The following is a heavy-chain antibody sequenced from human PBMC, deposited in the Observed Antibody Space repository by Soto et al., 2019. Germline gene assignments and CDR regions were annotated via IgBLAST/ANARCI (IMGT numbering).Heavy chain of an antibody. CDR1: CGSISSGGYY. J-gene: IGHJ5*02. CDR3: ASRYPPRNWFDH. D-gene: IGHD3-9*01. V-gene: IGHV4-31*11. CDR2: IYYSGST. Sequence: SETLSLTCAVSCGSISSGGYYWSFIVQHPGKGLGWIGYIYYSGSTYYNPSLKSRVTISVDTSKNQFSLKLSSVTAADTAVYYCASRYPPRNWFDHWGQGTLVTVSS.